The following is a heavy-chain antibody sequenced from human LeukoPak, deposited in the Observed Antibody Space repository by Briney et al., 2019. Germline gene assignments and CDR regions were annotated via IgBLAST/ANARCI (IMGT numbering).Heavy chain of an antibody. J-gene: IGHJ6*03. CDR3: ARLALSIVATIDYYYYMDV. CDR1: GFTFSTYS. V-gene: IGHV3-21*01. Sequence: GGSLRLSCAASGFTFSTYSMNWVRQAPGKGLEWVSSISSSSTDIYYGDSVKGRFAISRDNAKNSLYLQMNSLRTEDTAVYYCARLALSIVATIDYYYYMDVWGKGTTVTISS. CDR2: ISSSSTDI. D-gene: IGHD5-12*01.